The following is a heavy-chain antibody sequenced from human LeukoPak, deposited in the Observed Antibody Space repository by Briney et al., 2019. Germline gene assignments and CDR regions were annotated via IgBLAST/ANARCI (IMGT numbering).Heavy chain of an antibody. Sequence: GGSLRLSCAASGFTFSSYSMNWVRQAPGKGLEWVSYISSFSGTIYYADSVKGRFTISRDNAKNSLYLQMNSLRAEDTAVYYCARGGYSSSWLDYWGQGTLVTVSS. CDR3: ARGGYSSSWLDY. V-gene: IGHV3-48*01. CDR1: GFTFSSYS. J-gene: IGHJ4*02. D-gene: IGHD6-13*01. CDR2: ISSFSGTI.